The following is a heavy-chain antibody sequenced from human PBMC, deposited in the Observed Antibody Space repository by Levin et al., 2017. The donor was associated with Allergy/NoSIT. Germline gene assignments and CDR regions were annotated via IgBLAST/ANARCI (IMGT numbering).Heavy chain of an antibody. V-gene: IGHV1-3*01. CDR2: INPGNGNT. D-gene: IGHD3-9*01. CDR1: GYTFTTYA. J-gene: IGHJ4*02. CDR3: AREYYGILTGYYYFDD. Sequence: ASVKVSCRVSGYTFTTYAMHWVRQAPGQRLEWMGWINPGNGNTKYSQKFQGRVAITRDTSASTVYMALSSLRSEDTAVYYCAREYYGILTGYYYFDDWGQGSLVTVSS.